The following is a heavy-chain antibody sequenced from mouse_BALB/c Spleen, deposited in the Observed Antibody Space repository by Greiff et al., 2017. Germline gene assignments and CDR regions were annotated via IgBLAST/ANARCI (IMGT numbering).Heavy chain of an antibody. CDR3: ARGLWFAY. Sequence: EVKLMESGPGLVKPSQSLSLTCTVTGYSITSDYAWNWIRQFPGNKLEWMGHISYSGSTSYNPSLKSRISITRDTSKNQFFLQLNSVTTEDTATYYCARGLWFAYWGQGTLVTVSA. CDR2: ISYSGST. J-gene: IGHJ3*01. CDR1: GYSITSDYA. V-gene: IGHV3-2*02.